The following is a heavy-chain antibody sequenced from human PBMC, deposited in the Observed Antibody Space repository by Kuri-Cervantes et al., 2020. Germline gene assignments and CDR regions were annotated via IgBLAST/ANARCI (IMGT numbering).Heavy chain of an antibody. CDR3: AREWGSGET. CDR1: GFTFSSYA. Sequence: GESLKISCAASGFTFSSYAMHWVRQAPGKGLEWVSSISSSSSYIYYADSVKGRFTISRDNAKNSLYLQMNSLRAEDTAVYYCAREWGSGETWGQGTLVTVSS. D-gene: IGHD3-10*01. CDR2: ISSSSSYI. J-gene: IGHJ5*02. V-gene: IGHV3-21*01.